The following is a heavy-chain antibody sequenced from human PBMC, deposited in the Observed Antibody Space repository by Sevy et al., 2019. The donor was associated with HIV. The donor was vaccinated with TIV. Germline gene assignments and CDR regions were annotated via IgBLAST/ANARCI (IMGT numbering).Heavy chain of an antibody. CDR3: ARPRANYVDNYFFYAMDV. CDR1: GFAFSNYYA. J-gene: IGHJ6*02. Sequence: GGSLRLSCAASGFAFSNYYAMYWVRQAPGKGLKWVALISYDGNDKYYADSVKGRFTISRDNFKNTLYLQMNSLTAKDTAVDYCARPRANYVDNYFFYAMDVWGQGTTVTVSS. CDR2: ISYDGNDK. D-gene: IGHD4-17*01. V-gene: IGHV3-30-3*01.